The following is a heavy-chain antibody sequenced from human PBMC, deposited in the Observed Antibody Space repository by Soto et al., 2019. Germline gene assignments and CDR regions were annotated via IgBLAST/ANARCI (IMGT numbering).Heavy chain of an antibody. J-gene: IGHJ4*02. CDR3: ATYNQANWIYGHYFDY. CDR1: GYTFTSYG. CDR2: ISAYNGNT. Sequence: QVQLVQSGAEVKKPGASMKVSCKASGYTFTSYGISWVRQAPGQGLEWMGWISAYNGNTNYAQKLQGRVTMTTDTSTSTAYMELRSLRSDDTAVYYCATYNQANWIYGHYFDYWGQGTLVTVSS. V-gene: IGHV1-18*04. D-gene: IGHD1-7*01.